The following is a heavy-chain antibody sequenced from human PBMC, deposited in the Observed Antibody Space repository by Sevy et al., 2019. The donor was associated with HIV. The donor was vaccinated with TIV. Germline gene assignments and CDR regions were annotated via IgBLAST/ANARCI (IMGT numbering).Heavy chain of an antibody. V-gene: IGHV4-39*02. D-gene: IGHD5-12*01. J-gene: IGHJ6*02. CDR3: AREGGGYDYDYGMDV. CDR2: IYYNGHT. Sequence: SETLSLTCSVSGGTIVSSGHYWGWIRQTPGKGLEWIGSIYYNGHTYYNPSLNSRLTISIDTSKNQFPRNLSLVTAAVTAIYFGAREGGGYDYDYGMDVWGQGTTVTVSS. CDR1: GGTIVSSGHY.